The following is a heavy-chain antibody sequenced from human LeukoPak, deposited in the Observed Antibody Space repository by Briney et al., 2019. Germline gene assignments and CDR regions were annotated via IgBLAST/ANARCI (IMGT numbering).Heavy chain of an antibody. CDR3: ARDFGTTGWHTFDF. CDR1: GDSVSSKNGA. CDR2: TYYRSKWYN. Sequence: SQTLSLTGVVSGDSVSSKNGAWNWIRQSPSRGLERLGRTYYRSKWYNDYAESMEGRMTISQDTSKNQYSLHLNSVTPDDTAVYYCARDFGTTGWHTFDFWGQGTLVTVSS. D-gene: IGHD6-19*01. J-gene: IGHJ4*02. V-gene: IGHV6-1*01.